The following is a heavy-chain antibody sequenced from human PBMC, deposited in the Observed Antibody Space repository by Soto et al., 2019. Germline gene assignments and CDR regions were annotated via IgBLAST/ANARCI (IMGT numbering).Heavy chain of an antibody. D-gene: IGHD3-16*01. Sequence: PGGSLRLSCAASGFTLSSHSMNWVRQAPGKGLEWVSSISSSSSYIYYADSVKGRFTISRDNAKNSLYLQMNNLRAEDTAVYYCARDLGDMTQYYYYYGMDVWGQGTTVTVSS. CDR1: GFTLSSHS. V-gene: IGHV3-21*06. CDR2: ISSSSSYI. J-gene: IGHJ6*02. CDR3: ARDLGDMTQYYYYYGMDV.